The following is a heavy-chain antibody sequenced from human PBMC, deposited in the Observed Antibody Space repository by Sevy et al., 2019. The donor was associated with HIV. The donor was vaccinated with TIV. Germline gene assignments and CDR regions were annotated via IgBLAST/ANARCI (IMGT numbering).Heavy chain of an antibody. J-gene: IGHJ4*02. CDR2: IIPIFGTA. CDR1: GGTFSSYA. V-gene: IGHV1-69*13. Sequence: ASVKVSCKAFGGTFSSYAISWVRQAPGQGLEWMGGIIPIFGTANYAQKFQGRVTITADESTSTAYMELSSLRSEDTAVYYCARDPGTTGTTLPHYWGQGTLVTVSS. D-gene: IGHD1-1*01. CDR3: ARDPGTTGTTLPHY.